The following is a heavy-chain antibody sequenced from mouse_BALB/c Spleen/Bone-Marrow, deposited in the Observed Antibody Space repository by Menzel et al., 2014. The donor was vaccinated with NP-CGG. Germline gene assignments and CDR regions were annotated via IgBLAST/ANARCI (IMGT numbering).Heavy chain of an antibody. CDR1: GYAFTSYN. J-gene: IGHJ3*01. V-gene: IGHV1S135*01. CDR3: ASCGNYEAWFAY. Sequence: QLPQSGPELVKPGASVKVSCKASGYAFTSYNIYWVKQSHGKSLEWIGYIDPYNGDTNYNQKFKVTATLTVDKSSSTAYMHLNSLTSEDSAVYYCASCGNYEAWFAYWGQGTLFTVSA. D-gene: IGHD2-1*01. CDR2: IDPYNGDT.